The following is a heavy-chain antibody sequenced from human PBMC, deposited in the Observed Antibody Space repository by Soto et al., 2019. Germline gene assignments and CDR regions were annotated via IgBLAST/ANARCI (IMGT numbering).Heavy chain of an antibody. CDR1: GFTFSSYA. CDR2: ISYDGSNK. Sequence: QVQLVESGGGVVQPGRSLRLSCAASGFTFSSYAMQWVRQAPGKGLEWVAVISYDGSNKYYADSVKGRFTISRDNSKNTLYLQMNSLRAEDTAVYYCARIGDYWGQGTLVTVSS. V-gene: IGHV3-30-3*01. CDR3: ARIGDY. J-gene: IGHJ4*02.